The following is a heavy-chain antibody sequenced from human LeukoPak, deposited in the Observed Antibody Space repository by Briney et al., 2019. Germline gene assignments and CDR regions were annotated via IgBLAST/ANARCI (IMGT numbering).Heavy chain of an antibody. CDR2: INPNSGGT. Sequence: ASVKVSCKASGYTFTGYYMHWVRQAPGQGLEWMGWINPNSGGTNYAQKFQGRVTMTRDTSISTAYMELSRLRSDGTAVYYCARESLFGVVENFDYWGQGTLVTVSS. CDR3: ARESLFGVVENFDY. D-gene: IGHD3-3*01. CDR1: GYTFTGYY. V-gene: IGHV1-2*02. J-gene: IGHJ4*02.